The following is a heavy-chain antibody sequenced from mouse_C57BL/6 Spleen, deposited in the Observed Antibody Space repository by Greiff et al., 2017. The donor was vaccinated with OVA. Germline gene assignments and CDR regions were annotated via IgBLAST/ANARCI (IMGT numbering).Heavy chain of an antibody. CDR3: AREGLRDAMDY. CDR2: IQPNSGST. D-gene: IGHD2-4*01. V-gene: IGHV1-64*01. Sequence: QVQLQQPGAELVKPGASVKLSCKASGYTFTSYWMHWVKQRPGQGLEWIGMIQPNSGSTNYNEKFKSKATLTVDKSSSTAYMQLSSLTSEDSAVYYCAREGLRDAMDYWGQGTSVTVSS. CDR1: GYTFTSYW. J-gene: IGHJ4*01.